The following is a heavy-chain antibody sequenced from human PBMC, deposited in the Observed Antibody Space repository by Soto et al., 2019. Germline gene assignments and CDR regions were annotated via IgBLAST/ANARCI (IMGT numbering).Heavy chain of an antibody. CDR1: GFTFSSYG. CDR2: IWYDGSNK. CDR3: ARASYCSTTSCESAFDI. D-gene: IGHD2-2*01. Sequence: QVQLVESGGGVVQPGTSPRLSCAASGFTFSSYGMHWVRQAPGKGLEWVAVIWYDGSNKYYADSVKGRFTISRDNSNYTLYLQIHSLRAEDTAVYHCARASYCSTTSCESAFDIWGQGTMVTVSS. V-gene: IGHV3-33*01. J-gene: IGHJ3*02.